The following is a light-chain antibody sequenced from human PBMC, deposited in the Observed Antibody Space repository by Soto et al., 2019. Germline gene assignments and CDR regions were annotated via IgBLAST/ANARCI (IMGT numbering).Light chain of an antibody. V-gene: IGLV2-8*01. CDR3: SSYAGSNKFLV. CDR1: SSDVGGYNY. Sequence: QSALTQPPSASGSPGQSVTISCTGTSSDVGGYNYVSWYQQHPGKAPKLMIDEVSKRPSGVPDRFSGSKSGNTASLTVSGLQAEDEADYYCSSYAGSNKFLVFGGGTKLTVL. J-gene: IGLJ2*01. CDR2: EVS.